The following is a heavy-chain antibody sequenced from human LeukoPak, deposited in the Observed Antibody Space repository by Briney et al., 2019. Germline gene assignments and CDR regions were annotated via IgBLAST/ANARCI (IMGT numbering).Heavy chain of an antibody. CDR2: ISSNGDDT. J-gene: IGHJ5*02. V-gene: IGHV3-64D*06. D-gene: IGHD5-18*01. Sequence: PGGSLRLSCSASGFTFSSHVMHWVRQAPGRGLEYVSAISSNGDDTYYTDSVKGRFIISRDNSKNTLHLQMSSLRVEDTAVYYCVRRTAMAYDLWGQGTLVTVSS. CDR1: GFTFSSHV. CDR3: VRRTAMAYDL.